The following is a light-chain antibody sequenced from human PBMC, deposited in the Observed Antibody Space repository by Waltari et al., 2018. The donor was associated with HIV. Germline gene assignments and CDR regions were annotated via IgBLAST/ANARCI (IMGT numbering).Light chain of an antibody. J-gene: IGLJ2*01. CDR1: SGSIASNY. V-gene: IGLV6-57*01. CDR2: EAV. CDR3: QSFDTDNHVI. Sequence: NFMLTQPHSVSESPGKTVTLSCTRNSGSIASNYVQWFQQRPASSPFPLIFEAVRRPSGVPVRFSGSIDRSSNSASLTISALKTEDEADYYCQSFDTDNHVIFGGGTKLTVL.